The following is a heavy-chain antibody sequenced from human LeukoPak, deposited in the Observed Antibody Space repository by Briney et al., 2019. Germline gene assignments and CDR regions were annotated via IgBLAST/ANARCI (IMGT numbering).Heavy chain of an antibody. CDR3: ARMGTVVATISHFDY. J-gene: IGHJ4*02. CDR2: IIPIFGTA. Sequence: ASVEVSCKASGGTFSSYAISWVRQAPGQGLEWMGGIIPIFGTANYAQKFQGRVTITTDESTSTAYMELSSLRSEDTAVYYCARMGTVVATISHFDYWGQGTLVTVSS. D-gene: IGHD5-12*01. V-gene: IGHV1-69*05. CDR1: GGTFSSYA.